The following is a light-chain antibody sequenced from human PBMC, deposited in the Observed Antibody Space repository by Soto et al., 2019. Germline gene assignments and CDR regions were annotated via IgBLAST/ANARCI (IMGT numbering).Light chain of an antibody. V-gene: IGKV3-20*01. CDR3: QQYGSSPWT. CDR1: QSISNSY. J-gene: IGKJ1*01. Sequence: DIVLTQSPGTLSLSPGERATLSCRASQSISNSYLAWFQQKPGQSPRLLIYGASSRPTGIPDRFSGSGSGTDFTLAISRLEPEDFALYYCQQYGSSPWTFGQGTKVDIK. CDR2: GAS.